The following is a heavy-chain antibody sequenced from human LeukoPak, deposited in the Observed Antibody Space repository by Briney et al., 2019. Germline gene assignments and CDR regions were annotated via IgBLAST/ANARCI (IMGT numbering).Heavy chain of an antibody. D-gene: IGHD6-13*01. J-gene: IGHJ5*02. CDR2: ISSSSSYI. Sequence: PWGSLRLSCAASGFTFSSYSMNWVRQAPGKGLEWVSSISSSSSYIYYADSVKGRFTISRDNAKNSLYLQMNSLRAEDTAVYYCARDRLAAAGTQGWFDPWGQGTLVTVSS. V-gene: IGHV3-21*01. CDR1: GFTFSSYS. CDR3: ARDRLAAAGTQGWFDP.